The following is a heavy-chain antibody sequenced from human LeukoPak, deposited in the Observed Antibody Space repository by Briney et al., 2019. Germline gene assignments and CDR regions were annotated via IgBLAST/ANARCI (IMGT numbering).Heavy chain of an antibody. D-gene: IGHD3-22*01. CDR3: AKDVKSMIVGPHDY. CDR1: GFTFDDYA. Sequence: PGGSLRLSCAPSGFTFDDYAMHWVRQAPGKGREWVSGISWTSGSIGYADSVKGRFTISRDNAKNSMYLQMNSLRAEDMALYYCAKDVKSMIVGPHDYWGQGTLVTVSS. V-gene: IGHV3-9*03. CDR2: ISWTSGSI. J-gene: IGHJ4*02.